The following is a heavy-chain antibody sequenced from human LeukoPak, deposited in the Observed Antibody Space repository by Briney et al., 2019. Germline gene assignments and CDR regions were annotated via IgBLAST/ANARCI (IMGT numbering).Heavy chain of an antibody. CDR2: INPYSGGT. Sequence: ASVTVSCKASGYSFTGYYMHWVRQAPGQGLEWMGWINPYSGGTNYAQKFQGRVTMTRDTSISTAYMELSRLRSDDTAVYYCVREVSSSSWYTGPLYYYYYMDVWGKGTTVTVSS. CDR1: GYSFTGYY. D-gene: IGHD6-13*01. V-gene: IGHV1-2*02. CDR3: VREVSSSSWYTGPLYYYYYMDV. J-gene: IGHJ6*03.